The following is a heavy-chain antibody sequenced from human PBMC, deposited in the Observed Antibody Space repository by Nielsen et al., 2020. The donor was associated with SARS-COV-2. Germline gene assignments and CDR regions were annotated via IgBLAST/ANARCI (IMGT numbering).Heavy chain of an antibody. Sequence: GESLKISCAASGFTFSSYSMNWVRQAPGKGLEWVANIKQDASEKYYLDSVKGRFTVSRDNAKNSVYLQMNRLRAEDTAVYYCVRAAGSSWHFDYWGQGTLVTVSP. CDR1: GFTFSSYS. D-gene: IGHD6-13*01. V-gene: IGHV3-7*03. CDR2: IKQDASEK. J-gene: IGHJ4*02. CDR3: VRAAGSSWHFDY.